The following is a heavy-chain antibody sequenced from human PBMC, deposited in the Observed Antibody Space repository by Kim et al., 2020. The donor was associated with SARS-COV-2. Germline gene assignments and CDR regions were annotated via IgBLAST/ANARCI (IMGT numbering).Heavy chain of an antibody. J-gene: IGHJ6*02. CDR2: ISGSGRET. V-gene: IGHV3-23*01. CDR1: GLNFGSYI. CDR3: VKGGDGHNFDYYGMDV. Sequence: GGSLRLSCEASGLNFGSYIMSWVRQAPGKGLDWVSSISGSGRETVNAQSVEGRFTVSRDNSKNTLHLQMTSLRAEDTAVYYCVKGGDGHNFDYYGMDVWGQGTTVIVSS. D-gene: IGHD3-10*01.